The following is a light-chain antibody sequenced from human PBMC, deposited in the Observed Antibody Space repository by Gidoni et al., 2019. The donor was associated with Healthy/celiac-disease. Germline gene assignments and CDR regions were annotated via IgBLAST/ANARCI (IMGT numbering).Light chain of an antibody. CDR3: AAWDDSLTGPV. Sequence: QSVLTQPPSASGTPGQRVTISCSGSSSNIGSNTVNWYQQLPGTAPTLLIYRNNQRPPGVPDRFSCSKSGTSASLAISGLQSEDEADYYCAAWDDSLTGPVFGGGTKLTVL. V-gene: IGLV1-44*01. CDR1: SSNIGSNT. CDR2: RNN. J-gene: IGLJ2*01.